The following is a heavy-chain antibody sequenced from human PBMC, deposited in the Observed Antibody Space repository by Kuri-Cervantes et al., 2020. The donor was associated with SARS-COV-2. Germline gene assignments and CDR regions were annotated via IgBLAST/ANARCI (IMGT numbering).Heavy chain of an antibody. Sequence: GESLKISCAASGFTFSSYWMSWVRQAPGKGLEWVANIKQDGSEKYYVDSVKGRFTISRDNAKNSLYLQMNSLRAEDTAVYYCARGRVLLWFGELFHDYYYGMDVWGQGTTVTVSS. D-gene: IGHD3-10*01. CDR1: GFTFSSYW. CDR3: ARGRVLLWFGELFHDYYYGMDV. V-gene: IGHV3-7*01. J-gene: IGHJ6*02. CDR2: IKQDGSEK.